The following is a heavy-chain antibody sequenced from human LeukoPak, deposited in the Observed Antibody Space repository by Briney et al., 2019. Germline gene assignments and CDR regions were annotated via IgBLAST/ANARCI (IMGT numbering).Heavy chain of an antibody. Sequence: GASVKVSCKASGYTFTDYYLHWVRQAPGQGLEWMGRINPNSGGTNYAQKFQGRVTMSRDTSISTAYIELSRLRSDDTAVYYCARESSDIVVVPAAIFLDPWGQGTLVTVSS. CDR3: ARESSDIVVVPAAIFLDP. CDR1: GYTFTDYY. J-gene: IGHJ5*02. V-gene: IGHV1-2*02. D-gene: IGHD2-2*01. CDR2: INPNSGGT.